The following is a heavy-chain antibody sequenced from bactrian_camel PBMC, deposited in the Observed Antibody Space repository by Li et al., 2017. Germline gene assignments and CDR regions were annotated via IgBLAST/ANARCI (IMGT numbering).Heavy chain of an antibody. D-gene: IGHD2*01. J-gene: IGHJ4*01. Sequence: VQLVESGGDSVQAGGSLRLSCTASGYTNCMAWFRQAPGKEREGVATIDAENTATYGKSVKGRFTISKDNAKNTLDLRMTGLEPADTAMYYCAAQFSRPLLYLQGSGDPGHRL. V-gene: IGHV3S55*01. CDR2: IDAENTA. CDR1: GYTNC.